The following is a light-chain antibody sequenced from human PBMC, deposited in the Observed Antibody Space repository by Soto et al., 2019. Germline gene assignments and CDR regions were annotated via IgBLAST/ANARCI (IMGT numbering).Light chain of an antibody. CDR1: QSVRSSY. V-gene: IGKV3-20*01. Sequence: EIVLTQSPGTLSLSPGERATLSCRASQSVRSSYFAWYQQKPGQAPRLLIFGASTGAPGIPDRFSGSGSGTDFTLTISKLEHEDFEMFYCQQYGNSQLTFGGGTKVDIK. J-gene: IGKJ4*01. CDR3: QQYGNSQLT. CDR2: GAS.